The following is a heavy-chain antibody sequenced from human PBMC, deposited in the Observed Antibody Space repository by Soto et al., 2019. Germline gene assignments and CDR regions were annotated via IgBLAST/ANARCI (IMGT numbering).Heavy chain of an antibody. CDR1: GGSFSGSY. Sequence: LSLTCAVYGGSFSGSYWNWIRQPPGKGLEWIGEINHNTNTIYNPSLTSRVTISVDTSKNHFSLKLTSVTAADTAVYFCARGDPLLGPSVYWGQG. D-gene: IGHD3-10*01. V-gene: IGHV4-34*01. CDR3: ARGDPLLGPSVY. J-gene: IGHJ4*02. CDR2: INHNTNT.